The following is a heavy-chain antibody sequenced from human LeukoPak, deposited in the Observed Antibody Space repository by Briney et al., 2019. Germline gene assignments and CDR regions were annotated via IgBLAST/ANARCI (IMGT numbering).Heavy chain of an antibody. CDR3: TTPAAGPRAEYSQY. CDR1: GFTFSRYS. CDR2: ISPDARYI. V-gene: IGHV3-21*01. J-gene: IGHJ1*01. D-gene: IGHD6-13*01. Sequence: GGSLRLSCAASGFTFSRYSMNWVRRAPGKGLEWVSSISPDARYIYYADSLKGRFTVSRDNAKNSLYLQMNSLAVEDTAVYYCTTPAAGPRAEYSQYWGQGTLVTVSP.